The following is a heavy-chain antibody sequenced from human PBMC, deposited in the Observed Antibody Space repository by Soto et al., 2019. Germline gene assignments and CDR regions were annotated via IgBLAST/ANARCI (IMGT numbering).Heavy chain of an antibody. CDR2: IYPGDSDT. V-gene: IGHV5-51*01. D-gene: IGHD3-10*01. J-gene: IGHJ6*02. CDR3: AGGGVRGVITRTRDYYGMDV. CDR1: GYSFTSYW. Sequence: PVAALKISCEGSGYSFTSYWIGSVRQMPGKGLEWMGIIYPGDSDTRYSPSFQGQVTISADKSISTAYLQWSSLKASDTAMYYCAGGGVRGVITRTRDYYGMDVWGQGTTVTVSS.